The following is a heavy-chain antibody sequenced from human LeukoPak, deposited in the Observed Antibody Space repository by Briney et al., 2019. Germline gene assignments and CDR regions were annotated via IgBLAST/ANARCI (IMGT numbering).Heavy chain of an antibody. Sequence: SETLSLTCTVSGYSISSGYYWGWIRQPPGKGLEWIGSIYHSGSTYYNPSLKSRVTISVDTSKNQFSLKLSSVTAADTAVYYCARHEYSGSYYGLSWFDPWGQGTLVTVSS. CDR2: IYHSGST. J-gene: IGHJ5*02. D-gene: IGHD1-26*01. CDR3: ARHEYSGSYYGLSWFDP. V-gene: IGHV4-38-2*02. CDR1: GYSISSGYY.